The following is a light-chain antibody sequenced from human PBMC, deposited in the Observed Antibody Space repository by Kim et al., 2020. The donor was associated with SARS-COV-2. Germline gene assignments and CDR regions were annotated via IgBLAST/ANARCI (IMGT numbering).Light chain of an antibody. Sequence: SITSSCTGTSSDVGGYKYVSWYKQHPGKAPKLVIYEVSNRPSGVSNRFSGSKSGNTASLTISGLQAEDEADYYCSSYIRGSTNYVFGTGTKVTVL. V-gene: IGLV2-14*01. J-gene: IGLJ1*01. CDR1: SSDVGGYKY. CDR3: SSYIRGSTNYV. CDR2: EVS.